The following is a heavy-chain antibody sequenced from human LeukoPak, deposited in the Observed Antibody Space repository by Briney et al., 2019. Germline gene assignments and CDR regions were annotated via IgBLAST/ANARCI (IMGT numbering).Heavy chain of an antibody. CDR1: GITIRSSG. D-gene: IGHD4-17*01. CDR2: ISASDGNT. V-gene: IGHV3-23*01. Sequence: GRSLRLSCAASGITIRSSGMSWVRQAPGKGLEWVSGISASDGNTYYADSVQGRFTISRDNSKNTLYLQMNSLRAEDTAVYYCAKAPSVTTPDYWGQGTLVTVSS. CDR3: AKAPSVTTPDY. J-gene: IGHJ4*02.